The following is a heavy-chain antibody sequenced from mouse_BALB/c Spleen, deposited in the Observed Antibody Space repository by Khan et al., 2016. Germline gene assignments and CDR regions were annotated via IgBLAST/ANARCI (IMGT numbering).Heavy chain of an antibody. CDR2: IWSDGST. CDR1: GFSLTSYG. V-gene: IGHV2-6-1*01. Sequence: VQLQESGPGLVAPSQSLSITCTISGFSLTSYGIHWVRQPPGKGLEWLVVIWSDGSTTYNSALKSRLSLSKDNSKSQVFLKMNSLQTDDTAMYYCARHGTMTYAMDYWGQGTSVTVSS. J-gene: IGHJ4*01. D-gene: IGHD2-4*01. CDR3: ARHGTMTYAMDY.